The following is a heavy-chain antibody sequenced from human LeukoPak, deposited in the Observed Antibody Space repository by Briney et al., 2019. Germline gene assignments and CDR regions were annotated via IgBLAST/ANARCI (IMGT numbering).Heavy chain of an antibody. CDR2: IIPIFGTA. D-gene: IGHD3-22*01. Sequence: ASLKLSCEASRYTFTSYGISWVRQAPGQGLEWMGRIIPIFGTAKYAQRFQGRVTITTDESTSTAYMELSSLRSEDTAVYYCAREGSSGYNNWFDPWGQGTLVTVSS. J-gene: IGHJ5*02. CDR1: RYTFTSYG. CDR3: AREGSSGYNNWFDP. V-gene: IGHV1-69*05.